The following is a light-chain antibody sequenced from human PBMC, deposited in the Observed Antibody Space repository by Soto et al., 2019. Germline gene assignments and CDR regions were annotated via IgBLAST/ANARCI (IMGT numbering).Light chain of an antibody. CDR1: SSDVGGYIY. CDR3: SSYTTSSSYV. J-gene: IGLJ1*01. CDR2: DVT. Sequence: QSVLTQPASVSGSPGQSITISCTGTSSDVGGYIYVSWYQQHPGKAPKLMIYDVTSRPSGVSYRFSGSKSGNTASLTISGLQAEDEADYCCSSYTTSSSYVSGTGTKVTVL. V-gene: IGLV2-14*01.